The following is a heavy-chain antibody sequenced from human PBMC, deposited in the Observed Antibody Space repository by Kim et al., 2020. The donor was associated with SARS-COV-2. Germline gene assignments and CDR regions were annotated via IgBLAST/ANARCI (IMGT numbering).Heavy chain of an antibody. D-gene: IGHD2-15*01. Sequence: GGSLRLSCAAFEFTFSNYAMGWVRQAPGKGLEWVSTISYTGDATYYADSVKGRFTISRDNSRSTLYLQMSSLRPEDMAIYYCAKDRSPFSTWYEEYFESWGQGTLATVSS. V-gene: IGHV3-23*01. CDR3: AKDRSPFSTWYEEYFES. J-gene: IGHJ4*02. CDR1: EFTFSNYA. CDR2: ISYTGDAT.